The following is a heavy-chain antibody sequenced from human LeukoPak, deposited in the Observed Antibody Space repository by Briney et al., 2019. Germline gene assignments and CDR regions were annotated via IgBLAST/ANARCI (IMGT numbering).Heavy chain of an antibody. Sequence: GGSLRLSCAASGFSFISYGMSWVRQAPGKGLEWVSAISGSGGTAYYADSVRGRFIISRDNSKSTLYFQMNSLRGEDTAIYYCAKRSPYNSSSYYLDFWGQGTLVTVSS. CDR2: ISGSGGTA. CDR1: GFSFISYG. V-gene: IGHV3-23*01. J-gene: IGHJ4*02. CDR3: AKRSPYNSSSYYLDF. D-gene: IGHD6-6*01.